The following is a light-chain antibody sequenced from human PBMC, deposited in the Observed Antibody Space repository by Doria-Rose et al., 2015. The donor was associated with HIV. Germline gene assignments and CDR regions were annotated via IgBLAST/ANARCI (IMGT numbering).Light chain of an antibody. CDR1: QSFSSTY. V-gene: IGKV3-20*01. CDR3: HHYGTSWT. Sequence: TQSPGTLSLSPGERATLSCRASQSFSSTYLAWYQQKPGQAPSLLIYDGSTRATGIPDRFSASGTGTDFTLSINRLEPEDSALYYCHHYGTSWTFGQGTKVEI. J-gene: IGKJ1*01. CDR2: DGS.